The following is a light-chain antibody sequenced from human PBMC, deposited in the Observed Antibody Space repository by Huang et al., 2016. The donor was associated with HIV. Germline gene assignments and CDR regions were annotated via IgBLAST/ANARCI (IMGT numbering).Light chain of an antibody. Sequence: EIVMTQSPATLSVSPGERATLSCRASQSVSSNLSWYQQKPGQAPRILIYGAATRATGIPARFSGSGSGTEFTLTISSLQSEDFAVYYCQQYNNWPPITFGQGTRLEIK. CDR3: QQYNNWPPIT. CDR1: QSVSSN. V-gene: IGKV3-15*01. CDR2: GAA. J-gene: IGKJ5*01.